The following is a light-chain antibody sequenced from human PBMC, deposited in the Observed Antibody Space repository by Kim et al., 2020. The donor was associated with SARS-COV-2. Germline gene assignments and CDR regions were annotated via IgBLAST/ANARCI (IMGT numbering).Light chain of an antibody. V-gene: IGKV3-15*01. CDR2: GAS. CDR1: QSVSSN. J-gene: IGKJ4*01. CDR3: QQYHNWPLT. Sequence: VSPGERATLSCRASQSVSSNLAWYQHKPGQAPRLLIYGASTRATGIPARFSGSGSGTEFTLTISGLQSEDFAVYHCQQYHNWPLTFGGGTKVDIK.